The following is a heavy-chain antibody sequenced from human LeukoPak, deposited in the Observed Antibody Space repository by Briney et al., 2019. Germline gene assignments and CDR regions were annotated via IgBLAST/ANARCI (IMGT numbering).Heavy chain of an antibody. Sequence: SQTLSLTCAISGDSVSSNSAAWNWIRQSPSRGLEWLGRTYYRSKWYNDYAVSVKSRITINPDTSKNQFSLQLNSVTPEDTAVYYCARDGDCSGGSCYSYYFDYWGQGTLVTVSS. CDR1: GDSVSSNSAA. CDR3: ARDGDCSGGSCYSYYFDY. V-gene: IGHV6-1*01. D-gene: IGHD2-15*01. CDR2: TYYRSKWYN. J-gene: IGHJ4*02.